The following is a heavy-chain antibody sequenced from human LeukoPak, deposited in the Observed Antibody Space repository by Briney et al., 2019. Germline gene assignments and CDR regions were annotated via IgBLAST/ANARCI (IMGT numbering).Heavy chain of an antibody. V-gene: IGHV4-31*03. D-gene: IGHD1-1*01. J-gene: IGHJ4*02. CDR2: IYYSGNT. Sequence: SQTLSLTCSVSGGSLRSAGYSWYWIRQFPGRGLEWIGYIYYSGNTAYNPSLKSRVTISLDTSENQFSLNLTSVTAADTAVYFCARDGATGVLDHWGQGTLVTVSS. CDR1: GGSLRSAGYS. CDR3: ARDGATGVLDH.